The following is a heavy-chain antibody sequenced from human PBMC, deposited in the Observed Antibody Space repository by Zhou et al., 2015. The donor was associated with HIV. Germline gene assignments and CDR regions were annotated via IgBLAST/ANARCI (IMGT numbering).Heavy chain of an antibody. J-gene: IGHJ4*02. V-gene: IGHV1-69*06. CDR3: ATDRGSGNLGHS. CDR1: GGTFSTYA. Sequence: QVQLVQSGAEVKKPGSSXKVSCKASGGTFSTYAISWVRQAPGQGLEWMGSITPMFETKTYAEKFRARLTITVDKSTSAAYMEMKSLRHEDSALYYCATDRGSGNLGHSWGQGTLVTVSS. CDR2: ITPMFETK. D-gene: IGHD1-14*01.